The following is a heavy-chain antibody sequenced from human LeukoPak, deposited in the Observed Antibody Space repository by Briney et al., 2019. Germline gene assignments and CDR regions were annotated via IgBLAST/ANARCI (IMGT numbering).Heavy chain of an antibody. D-gene: IGHD3-16*02. Sequence: SETLSLTCTVSGGSIGTYYWSWIRQSPGKGLEWIGYIYVTGTRYNPYLQSRVTISVDRSRNQFFLKLSSVTAADTAVYYCARHIGGGIEDMDIWGKGTKVIVSS. J-gene: IGHJ6*03. V-gene: IGHV4-59*08. CDR3: ARHIGGGIEDMDI. CDR2: IYVTGT. CDR1: GGSIGTYY.